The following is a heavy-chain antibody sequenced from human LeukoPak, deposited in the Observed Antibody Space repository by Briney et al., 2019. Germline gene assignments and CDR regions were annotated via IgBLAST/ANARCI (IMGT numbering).Heavy chain of an antibody. CDR2: INPSGGST. V-gene: IGHV1-46*01. D-gene: IGHD2-15*01. J-gene: IGHJ4*02. CDR3: ARDYLKVVVAGTAPSAGHMDY. Sequence: GASVKVSCKASGYTFTSYYMHWVRQAPGQGLEWMGIINPSGGSTSYAQKFQGRVTMTRDTSSSTVYMELSSLRSEDMAVYYCARDYLKVVVAGTAPSAGHMDYWGQGTPVTVSS. CDR1: GYTFTSYY.